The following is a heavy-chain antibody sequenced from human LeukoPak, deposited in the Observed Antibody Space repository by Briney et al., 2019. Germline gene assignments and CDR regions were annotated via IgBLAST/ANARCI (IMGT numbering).Heavy chain of an antibody. CDR3: ARTLGNYGSGSYYEWWFDP. D-gene: IGHD3-10*01. J-gene: IGHJ5*02. CDR1: GYSFTSYW. Sequence: GESLKISCKGSGYSFTSYWIGWVRQMPGKGLEWMGIIYPGDSDTIYSPSFQGQVTISADKSISTAYLQWSSLKASDTAMYYCARTLGNYGSGSYYEWWFDPWGQGTLVTVSS. V-gene: IGHV5-51*01. CDR2: IYPGDSDT.